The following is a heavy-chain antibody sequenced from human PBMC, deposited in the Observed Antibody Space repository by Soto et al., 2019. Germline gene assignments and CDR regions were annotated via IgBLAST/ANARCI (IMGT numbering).Heavy chain of an antibody. CDR2: ISSSSSTI. D-gene: IGHD3-10*01. J-gene: IGHJ4*02. Sequence: PGGSLRLSCVASGFTFKTYSMNWVRQAPGKGLVWVSYISSSSSTIYYTDSVKGRFTISRDNSKNTLYLQMNSLRAEDTAVYYCANIPMVRGVIPHPFDYWGQGTLVTVSS. V-gene: IGHV3-48*01. CDR1: GFTFKTYS. CDR3: ANIPMVRGVIPHPFDY.